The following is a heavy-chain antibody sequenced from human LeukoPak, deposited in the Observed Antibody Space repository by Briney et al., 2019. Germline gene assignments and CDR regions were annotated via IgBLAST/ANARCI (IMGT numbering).Heavy chain of an antibody. CDR2: IKQDGSET. V-gene: IGHV3-7*04. CDR3: ARDGSGFLRGYFDY. Sequence: GGSLRLSCAASGFTFSSYWMSWVRQAPGKGLEWVANIKQDGSETYYVDSVKGRFTISRDNTKNSLYLQMNSLRAEDTAMYYWARDGSGFLRGYFDYWGQGTLVTVSS. D-gene: IGHD2/OR15-2a*01. CDR1: GFTFSSYW. J-gene: IGHJ4*02.